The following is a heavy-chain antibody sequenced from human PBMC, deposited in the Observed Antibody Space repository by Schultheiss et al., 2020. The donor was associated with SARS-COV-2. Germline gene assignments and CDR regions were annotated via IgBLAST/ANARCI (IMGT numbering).Heavy chain of an antibody. V-gene: IGHV3-53*01. CDR2: IYSGGST. CDR1: GFTVSSNY. CDR3: ARASGSFNYYYMDV. D-gene: IGHD1-26*01. Sequence: GESLKISCAASGFTVSSNYMSWVRQAPGKGLEWVSVIYSGGSTYYADSVKGRFTISRDNAKNSLYLQMNSLRAEDTAVYYCARASGSFNYYYMDVWGKGTTVTVSS. J-gene: IGHJ6*03.